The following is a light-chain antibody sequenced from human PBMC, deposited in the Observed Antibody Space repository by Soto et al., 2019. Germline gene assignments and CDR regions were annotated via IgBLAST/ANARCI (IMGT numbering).Light chain of an antibody. CDR2: GAS. J-gene: IGKJ1*01. V-gene: IGKV3-20*01. Sequence: DIVLTHSPGTLSLSPWERATLSCRASQSVRSDYLAWYQQKPGQAPRLLIYGASSRATGIPDRFGGSGSGTDFTLTISGLQSEDFAVYYCQQYNNWPPWTFGQGTKVDIK. CDR1: QSVRSDY. CDR3: QQYNNWPPWT.